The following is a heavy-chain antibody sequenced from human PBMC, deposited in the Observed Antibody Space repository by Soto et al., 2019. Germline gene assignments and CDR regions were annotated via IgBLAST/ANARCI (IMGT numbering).Heavy chain of an antibody. D-gene: IGHD3-9*01. V-gene: IGHV1-24*01. CDR1: GYTLTDLS. J-gene: IGHJ3*02. CDR3: ATDLRDILTGYYSKEYDAFDI. CDR2: FDPEDGET. Sequence: ASVKVSCKVSGYTLTDLSMHWVRQAPGKGLEWMGGFDPEDGETIYAQKFQGRVTMTEDTSTDTAYRELSSLRSEDTAVYYCATDLRDILTGYYSKEYDAFDIWGQGTMVTVSS.